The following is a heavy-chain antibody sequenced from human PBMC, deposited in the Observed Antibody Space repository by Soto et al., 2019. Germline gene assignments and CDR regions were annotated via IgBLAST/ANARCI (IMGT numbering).Heavy chain of an antibody. D-gene: IGHD3-22*01. CDR1: GGTLSSYP. CDR2: IIPIFGTE. CDR3: ARVIARHYYDSRKVLSGMDV. J-gene: IGHJ6*02. V-gene: IGHV1-69*01. Sequence: QVQLVQSGAEVKKPGSSVKVSGKASGGTLSSYPISWGRQAPGQGLEGLGGIIPIFGTENYAQKFQGRVTITADESTSTAYMELSSLRSEDTAVYYCARVIARHYYDSRKVLSGMDVWGQGTTVTVSS.